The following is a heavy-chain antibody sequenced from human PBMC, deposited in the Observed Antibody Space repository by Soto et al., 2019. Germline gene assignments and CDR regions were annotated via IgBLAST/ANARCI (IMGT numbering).Heavy chain of an antibody. CDR2: MNPNSGNT. Sequence: QVQLVQSGAEVKKPGASVKVSCKASGYTFTSYDINWVRQATGQGLEWMGWMNPNSGNTGYAQKFQGRVTMTRNTLISTAYMELSSLRSEDTAVYYCARTARWEAAASMDVWGQGTTVTVSS. CDR1: GYTFTSYD. V-gene: IGHV1-8*01. CDR3: ARTARWEAAASMDV. J-gene: IGHJ6*02. D-gene: IGHD6-13*01.